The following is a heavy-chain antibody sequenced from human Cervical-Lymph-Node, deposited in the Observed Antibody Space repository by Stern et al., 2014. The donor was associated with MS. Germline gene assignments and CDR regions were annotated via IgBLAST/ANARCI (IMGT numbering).Heavy chain of an antibody. CDR1: GFTFTNTG. CDR2: VSTYNGNT. CDR3: ARGDDKTSYDY. J-gene: IGHJ4*02. Sequence: VQLVQSGAEVKKPGASVKVSCKASGFTFTNTGINWVRLAPGQGHERMEWVSTYNGNTKYAQKLRGRVTMTTDTSTSTAYMELRSLRSDDTAVYYCARGDDKTSYDYWGQGTLVTVSS. D-gene: IGHD1-1*01. V-gene: IGHV1-18*01.